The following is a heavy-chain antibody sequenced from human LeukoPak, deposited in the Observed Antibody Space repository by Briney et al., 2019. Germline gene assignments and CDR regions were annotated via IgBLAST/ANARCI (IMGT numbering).Heavy chain of an antibody. D-gene: IGHD2-2*01. CDR1: GGSISSSSYY. Sequence: PSETLSLTCTVSGGSISSSSYYWGWIRQPPGKGLEWIGEINHSGSTNYNPSLKSRVTISVDTSKNQFSLKLSSVTAADTAVYYCARDLKLGYCSSTSCWVYYYYYMDVWGKGTTVTVSS. CDR2: INHSGST. CDR3: ARDLKLGYCSSTSCWVYYYYYMDV. V-gene: IGHV4-39*07. J-gene: IGHJ6*03.